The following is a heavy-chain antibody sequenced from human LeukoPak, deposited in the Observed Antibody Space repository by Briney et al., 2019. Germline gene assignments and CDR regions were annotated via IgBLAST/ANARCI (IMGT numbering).Heavy chain of an antibody. Sequence: SETLSLTCTVSGYSISSGYYWGWIRQPPGKGLEWIGYIYYSGSTNYNPSLKSRVTIVDTSKNQFSLKLTSVTAADTAVYYCARGVNSGYFDYCGQGTLVTVSS. CDR3: ARGVNSGYFDY. CDR1: GYSISSGYY. D-gene: IGHD1-26*01. J-gene: IGHJ4*02. CDR2: IYYSGST. V-gene: IGHV4-61*01.